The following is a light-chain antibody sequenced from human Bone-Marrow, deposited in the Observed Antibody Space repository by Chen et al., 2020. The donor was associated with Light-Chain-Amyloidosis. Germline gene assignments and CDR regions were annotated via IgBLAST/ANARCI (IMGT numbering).Light chain of an antibody. J-gene: IGLJ3*02. CDR3: QVWDRSSDRPV. CDR2: DDS. Sequence: SYVLTQPSPVSVAAGQTPTMACGGNNIGSTSVHWYQQTPGQAPLLVVYDDSDRPSGIPERLSGSNSGNTATLTISRVEAGDEADYYCQVWDRSSDRPVFGGGTKLTVL. CDR1: NIGSTS. V-gene: IGLV3-21*02.